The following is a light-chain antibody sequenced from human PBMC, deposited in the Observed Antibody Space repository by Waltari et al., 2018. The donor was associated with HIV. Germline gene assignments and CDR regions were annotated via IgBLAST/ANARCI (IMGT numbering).Light chain of an antibody. CDR2: WAS. V-gene: IGKV4-1*01. J-gene: IGKJ2*01. Sequence: DIVITQSPASLAVSLCERATIPCQSSQTIFYKSNNKNSLAGYQRKPGQSPKLLVSWASNREFGVPDRFSGSGSGTDFTLTISSLQAEDVAVYYCQQFYRTPYTFGQGTRLEFK. CDR3: QQFYRTPYT. CDR1: QTIFYKSNNKNS.